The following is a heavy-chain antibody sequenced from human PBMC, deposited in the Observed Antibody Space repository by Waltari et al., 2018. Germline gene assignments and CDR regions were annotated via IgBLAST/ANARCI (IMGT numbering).Heavy chain of an antibody. D-gene: IGHD3-10*01. Sequence: QVQLQESGPGLVEPSQTLSLACSVSGDSIHRGTYYWSWVRQPAGRGLEWLGRIFACGSTDYNPSLKSRVTISVDTSKSQVSLNLTSLTAADSAVYYCARTLEKTYGGWYFDSWGQGTRVTVSS. CDR1: GDSIHRGTYY. V-gene: IGHV4-61*02. J-gene: IGHJ4*02. CDR2: IFACGST. CDR3: ARTLEKTYGGWYFDS.